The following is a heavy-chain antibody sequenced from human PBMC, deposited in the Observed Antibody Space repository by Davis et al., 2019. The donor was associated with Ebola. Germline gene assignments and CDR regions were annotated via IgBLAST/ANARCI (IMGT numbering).Heavy chain of an antibody. CDR1: GGSISSYY. Sequence: MPSETLSLTCTVSGGSISSYYWSWIRQPPGKGLEWIGYIYYSGSTNYNPSLKSRVTISVDTSKNQFSLKLSSVTAADTAVYYCARDLAGRDVWGQGTTVTVSS. CDR3: ARDLAGRDV. J-gene: IGHJ6*02. CDR2: IYYSGST. V-gene: IGHV4-59*01.